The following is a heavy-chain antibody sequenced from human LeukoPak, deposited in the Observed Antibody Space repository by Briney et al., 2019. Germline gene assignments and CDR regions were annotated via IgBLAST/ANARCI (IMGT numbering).Heavy chain of an antibody. V-gene: IGHV1-2*02. Sequence: ASVSLSCKASGYTFTGYYMHWVRQAPGQGLEWMGWINPNSGDTNYAQKFQGRVTMTWDTSISTAYMELSRLRSDDTAVYYCARVDSSGYYFDYWGQGTLVTVSS. CDR3: ARVDSSGYYFDY. CDR2: INPNSGDT. J-gene: IGHJ4*02. CDR1: GYTFTGYY. D-gene: IGHD3-22*01.